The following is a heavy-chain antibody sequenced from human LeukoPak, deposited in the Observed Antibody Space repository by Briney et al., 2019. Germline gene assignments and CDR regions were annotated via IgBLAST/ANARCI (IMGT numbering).Heavy chain of an antibody. CDR3: ARVLVVSGWTNIDY. Sequence: PGGSLRLSCAASGFTFISYGMHWVRQAPGKALEWVSFIWYDGSNKYYADSVKGRFTISRDNSKNTLYLQMNSLRAEDTAVYYCARVLVVSGWTNIDYWGQGTLVTVSS. CDR1: GFTFISYG. CDR2: IWYDGSNK. D-gene: IGHD6-19*01. J-gene: IGHJ4*02. V-gene: IGHV3-33*01.